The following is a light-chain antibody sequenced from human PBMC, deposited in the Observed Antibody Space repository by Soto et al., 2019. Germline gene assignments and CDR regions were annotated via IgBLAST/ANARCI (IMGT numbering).Light chain of an antibody. CDR2: GAS. J-gene: IGKJ1*01. CDR3: QQYNNWPPDRT. Sequence: EIVMTQSPATLSVSPGDRAALSCRASQSVGSNLAWYQQKPGQAPRLLIYGASTRATGIPARFSGSGSGTEFNLTIISLQSEDFAIYFCQQYNNWPPDRTFGQGTKVEIK. V-gene: IGKV3-15*01. CDR1: QSVGSN.